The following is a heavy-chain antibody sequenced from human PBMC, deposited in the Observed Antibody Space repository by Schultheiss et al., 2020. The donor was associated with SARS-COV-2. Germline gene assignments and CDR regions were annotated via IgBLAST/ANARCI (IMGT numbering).Heavy chain of an antibody. V-gene: IGHV5-51*01. CDR3: ARHGVEAAPSNFDY. D-gene: IGHD2-15*01. Sequence: GGSLRLSCQGSGYGFTSYWIGWVRQLPGKDLEWMGIIYPGNSETRYSPSFEGQVTISADKSISTAYLQWSRLKASDTAMYYCARHGVEAAPSNFDYWGQGTLVTVSS. CDR2: IYPGNSET. J-gene: IGHJ4*02. CDR1: GYGFTSYW.